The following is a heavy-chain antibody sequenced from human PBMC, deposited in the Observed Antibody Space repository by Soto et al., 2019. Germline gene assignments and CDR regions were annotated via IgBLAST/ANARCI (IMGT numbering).Heavy chain of an antibody. V-gene: IGHV3-9*01. CDR3: AKDAFYDFRAGLHYFDY. CDR1: GFTFVDYA. Sequence: EVQLVESGGGLVQPGRSVRLSCAASGFTFVDYAIHWVRQGPGKGLEWVSGITWNSGDIAYADSVKGRFTISRDNTKNSLYLQMNSLRPEDTAFYYSAKDAFYDFRAGLHYFDYWGQGALVTVSS. J-gene: IGHJ4*02. D-gene: IGHD3-3*01. CDR2: ITWNSGDI.